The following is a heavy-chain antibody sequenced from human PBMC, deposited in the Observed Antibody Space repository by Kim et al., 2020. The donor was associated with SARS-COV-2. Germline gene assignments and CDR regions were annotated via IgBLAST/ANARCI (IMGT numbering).Heavy chain of an antibody. CDR1: GYTFTSYA. J-gene: IGHJ4*02. D-gene: IGHD6-13*01. Sequence: ASVKVSCKASGYTFTSYAMNWVRQAPGQGLEWMGWINTNTGNQTYAQGFTGRIVFSLDTSVSTAYLQISSLKAEDTAVYYCARGGYSSSWYEGDYWGQGTLVTVSS. CDR3: ARGGYSSSWYEGDY. CDR2: INTNTGNQ. V-gene: IGHV7-4-1*02.